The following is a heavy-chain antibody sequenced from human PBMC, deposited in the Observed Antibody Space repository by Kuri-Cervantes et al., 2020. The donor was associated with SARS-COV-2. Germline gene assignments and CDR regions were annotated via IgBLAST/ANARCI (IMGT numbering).Heavy chain of an antibody. D-gene: IGHD3-3*01. V-gene: IGHV3-48*01. Sequence: GESLKISCAASGFTFSNYAMSWVRQAPGKGLEWVSYISSSSSTIYYADSVKGRFTISRDNAKNSLYLQMNSLRAEDTAVYYCARDQEADFWSGYYRQTGYYYYGMDVWGQGTTVTVSS. CDR1: GFTFSNYA. CDR3: ARDQEADFWSGYYRQTGYYYYGMDV. J-gene: IGHJ6*02. CDR2: ISSSSSTI.